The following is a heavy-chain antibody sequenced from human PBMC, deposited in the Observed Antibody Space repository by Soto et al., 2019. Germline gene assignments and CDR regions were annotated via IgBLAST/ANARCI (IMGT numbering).Heavy chain of an antibody. CDR1: GGSISSYY. CDR2: IYYSGST. CDR3: ARGSPYYYDSSGYYYFIGTFDY. D-gene: IGHD3-22*01. J-gene: IGHJ4*02. V-gene: IGHV4-59*01. Sequence: SETLSLTCTVSGGSISSYYWSWIRQPPGKGLEWIGYIYYSGSTNYNPSLKSRVTISVDTSKNQFSLKLSSVTAADTAVYYCARGSPYYYDSSGYYYFIGTFDYWGQGTLVTVSS.